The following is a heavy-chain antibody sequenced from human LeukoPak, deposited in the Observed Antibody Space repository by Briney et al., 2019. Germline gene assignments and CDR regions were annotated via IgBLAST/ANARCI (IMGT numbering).Heavy chain of an antibody. CDR1: AYTFTDSY. D-gene: IGHD2-21*02. CDR3: AREGRHCCGDCYSFDS. CDR2: INLKSGDT. J-gene: IGHJ4*02. Sequence: GASVKVSCKASAYTFTDSYMHWVRQAPGQGLEYLAWINLKSGDTKYAQKFQGRVSMTRDTSIYTAYMDLRSLTSDDTAVYYCAREGRHCCGDCYSFDSWGQGTLVTVSS. V-gene: IGHV1-2*02.